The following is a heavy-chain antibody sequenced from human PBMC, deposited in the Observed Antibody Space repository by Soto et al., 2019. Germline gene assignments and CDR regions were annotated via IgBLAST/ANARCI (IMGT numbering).Heavy chain of an antibody. CDR3: AKDWGDIVAMPDY. Sequence: GGSLRLSCAASGFTFSSYGMHWVRQAPGKGLEWVAVISYDGSNKYYADSVKGRFTISRDNSKNTLYLQMNSLRAEDTAVYYCAKDWGDIVAMPDYWGQGTLVTVSS. V-gene: IGHV3-30*18. CDR2: ISYDGSNK. CDR1: GFTFSSYG. J-gene: IGHJ4*02. D-gene: IGHD5-12*01.